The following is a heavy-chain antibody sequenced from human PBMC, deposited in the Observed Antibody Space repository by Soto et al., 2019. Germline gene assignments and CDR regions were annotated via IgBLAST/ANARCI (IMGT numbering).Heavy chain of an antibody. D-gene: IGHD6-6*01. Sequence: GRSLRLSCAASGFTLSGYVLHWVRQAPGKGLEWVALISYDGSDKNYGDSVKGRVTMTTDTSTTTASMELRNLNSDDTAVYYCARHRVKYSMSSGLDVWGQGTTVTVSS. V-gene: IGHV3-30-3*01. J-gene: IGHJ6*02. CDR1: GFTLSGYV. CDR2: ISYDGSDK. CDR3: ARHRVKYSMSSGLDV.